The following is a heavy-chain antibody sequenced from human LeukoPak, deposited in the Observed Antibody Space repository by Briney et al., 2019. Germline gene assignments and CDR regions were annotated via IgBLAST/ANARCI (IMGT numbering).Heavy chain of an antibody. CDR3: AREDYSGPHRY. Sequence: GGSLRLSCAASGSTFSSYGMHWVRQAPGKGLEWVAVIWYVGSNKYYADSVKGRFTISRDNSKNTLYLQMNSLRAEDTAVYYCAREDYSGPHRYWGQGTLVTASS. CDR2: IWYVGSNK. D-gene: IGHD1-26*01. J-gene: IGHJ4*02. V-gene: IGHV3-33*01. CDR1: GSTFSSYG.